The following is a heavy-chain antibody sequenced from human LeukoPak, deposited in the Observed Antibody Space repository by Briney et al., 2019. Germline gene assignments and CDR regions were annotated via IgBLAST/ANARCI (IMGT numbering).Heavy chain of an antibody. J-gene: IGHJ4*02. V-gene: IGHV3-7*03. CDR2: IKQDGSEK. D-gene: IGHD3-16*01. CDR1: GLTFSNYW. Sequence: GGSLRLSCAASGLTFSNYWMDWVRQAPGKGREWVANIKQDGSEKNYVDSVKGRFIISRDNAKNSLYLQMNTLRADDTAVYYCATDGFGTGSNWGQGPLVTVSS. CDR3: ATDGFGTGSN.